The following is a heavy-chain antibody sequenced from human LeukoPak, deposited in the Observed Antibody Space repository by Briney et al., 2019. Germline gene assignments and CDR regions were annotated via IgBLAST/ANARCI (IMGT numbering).Heavy chain of an antibody. CDR2: IIPIYNTA. D-gene: IGHD4-11*01. Sequence: SVKVSCKASGGTFNTHGITWVRQAPGQGLEGLGGIIPIYNTAKYAQKFQGRVTITADESTSTAYMELSSLRSEDTAVYYCARDTTITTDAFDMWGQGTLVTVSP. J-gene: IGHJ3*02. V-gene: IGHV1-69*13. CDR1: GGTFNTHG. CDR3: ARDTTITTDAFDM.